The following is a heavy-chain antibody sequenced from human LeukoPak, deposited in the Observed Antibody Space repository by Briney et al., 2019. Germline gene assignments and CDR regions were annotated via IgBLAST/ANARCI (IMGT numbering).Heavy chain of an antibody. D-gene: IGHD5-18*01. J-gene: IGHJ4*02. CDR3: ARARSSDTAMVHFDY. V-gene: IGHV3-21*01. CDR2: ISSSSSYI. Sequence: GGSLRLSCAASGFTFSSYYMNWVRQAPGKGLEWVSSISSSSSYIYYADSVKGRFTISRGNAKNSLYLQMNSPRAEDTAVYYCARARSSDTAMVHFDYWGQGTLVTVSS. CDR1: GFTFSSYY.